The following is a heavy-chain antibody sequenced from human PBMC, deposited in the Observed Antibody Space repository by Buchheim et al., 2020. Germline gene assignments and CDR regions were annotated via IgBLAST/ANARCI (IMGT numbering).Heavy chain of an antibody. J-gene: IGHJ6*02. CDR1: GGSISSYY. CDR3: ARAACSGGSCYLPNYYYYGMDV. D-gene: IGHD2-15*01. Sequence: QVQLQESGPGLVKPSETLSLTCTVSGGSISSYYWSWIRQPPGKGLEWIGYIYYSGSTNYNPSLKSRVTLSVDTSKNQFSLKLSSVTAADTAVYYCARAACSGGSCYLPNYYYYGMDVWGQGTT. CDR2: IYYSGST. V-gene: IGHV4-59*01.